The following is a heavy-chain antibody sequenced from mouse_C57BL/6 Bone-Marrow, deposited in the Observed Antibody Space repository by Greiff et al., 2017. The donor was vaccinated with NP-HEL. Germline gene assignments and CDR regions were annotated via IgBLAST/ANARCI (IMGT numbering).Heavy chain of an antibody. V-gene: IGHV1-18*01. J-gene: IGHJ3*01. D-gene: IGHD3-2*02. CDR3: ARPPTDSSGYRFAY. Sequence: VQLQQSGPELVKPGASVKIPCKASGYTFTDYNMDWVKQSHGKSLEWIGDINPNNGGTIYNQKFKGKATLTVDKSSSTAYMELRSLTSEDTAVYYCARPPTDSSGYRFAYWGQGTLVTVSA. CDR2: INPNNGGT. CDR1: GYTFTDYN.